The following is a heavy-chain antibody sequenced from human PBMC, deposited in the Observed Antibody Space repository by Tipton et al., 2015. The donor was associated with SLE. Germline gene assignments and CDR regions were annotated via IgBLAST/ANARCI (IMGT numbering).Heavy chain of an antibody. D-gene: IGHD6-13*01. Sequence: SGAEVKKPGSSVKVSCKASGGTFSSYAISWVRQAPGQGLEWMGGIIPIFGTANYAQKFQGRVTMTTDTSTSTAYMELRSLRSDDTAVYYGARDRAAAGISYWGQGTLVTVSS. CDR3: ARDRAAAGISY. J-gene: IGHJ4*02. CDR1: GGTFSSYA. V-gene: IGHV1-69*05. CDR2: IIPIFGTA.